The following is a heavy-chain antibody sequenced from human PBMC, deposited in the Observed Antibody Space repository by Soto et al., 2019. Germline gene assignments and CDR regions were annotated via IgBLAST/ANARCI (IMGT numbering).Heavy chain of an antibody. CDR3: ARPTYYYDSSGYYDVP. V-gene: IGHV1-69*13. CDR1: GGTFSSYA. D-gene: IGHD3-22*01. J-gene: IGHJ5*02. CDR2: IIPIFGTA. Sequence: SVKVSCKASGGTFSSYAISWVRQAPGQGLEWMGGIIPIFGTANYAQKFQGRVTITADESTSTAYMELSSLRSEDTAVYYCARPTYYYDSSGYYDVPWGQGTLVT.